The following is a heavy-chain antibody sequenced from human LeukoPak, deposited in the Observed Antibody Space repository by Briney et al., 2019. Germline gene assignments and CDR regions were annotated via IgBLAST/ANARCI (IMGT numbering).Heavy chain of an antibody. V-gene: IGHV5-51*01. D-gene: IGHD2-2*01. CDR3: ARPGYCSSTSCYQDAFDI. CDR2: IDPGVFAT. J-gene: IGHJ3*02. Sequence: GESLKISCQGSGYSFTSYWSGWVRQMHGKGPEWMGVIDPGVFATRYSPSFQGQVTISADKSISTAYLQWSSLKASDTAMYSCARPGYCSSTSCYQDAFDIWGQGTMVTVSS. CDR1: GYSFTSYW.